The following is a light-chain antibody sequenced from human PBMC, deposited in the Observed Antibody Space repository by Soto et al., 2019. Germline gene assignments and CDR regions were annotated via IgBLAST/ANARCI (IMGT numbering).Light chain of an antibody. CDR1: QSVSSSY. CDR2: GAS. J-gene: IGKJ3*01. CDR3: QQYGSSPLFT. V-gene: IGKV3-20*01. Sequence: EIGLTQSPGPLSLSPGERATLSCRASQSVSSSYLAWYQQKPGQAPRLLIYGASSRATGIPDRFSGSGSGTDFTLTISRLEPEDFAVYYCQQYGSSPLFTFGPGTKVDIK.